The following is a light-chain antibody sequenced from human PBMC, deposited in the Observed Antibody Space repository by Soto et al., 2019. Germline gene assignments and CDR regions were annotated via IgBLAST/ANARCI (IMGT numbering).Light chain of an antibody. CDR2: DVS. CDR1: SSDVGGYNY. CDR3: SSYTSSSPVV. V-gene: IGLV2-14*01. Sequence: QSALTQPASVSGSPGQSIIISCTGTSSDVGGYNYVSWYQQHPGKAPKLMIYDVSNRPSGVSNRFSGSKSGNMASLTISGLQAEDEADYYCSSYTSSSPVVFGGGTKLTVL. J-gene: IGLJ2*01.